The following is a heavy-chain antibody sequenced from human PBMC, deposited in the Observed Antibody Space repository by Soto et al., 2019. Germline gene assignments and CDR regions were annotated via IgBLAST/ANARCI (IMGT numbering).Heavy chain of an antibody. J-gene: IGHJ6*03. CDR3: AKDFEGSYGYYYYYMDV. CDR2: ISGSGGST. CDR1: GFTFSSYA. V-gene: IGHV3-23*01. D-gene: IGHD3-10*01. Sequence: GGSLRLSCAASGFTFSSYAMSWVRQAPGKGLEWVSAISGSGGSTYYADSVKGRFTISRDNSKNTLYLQMNSLRAEDTAVYYCAKDFEGSYGYYYYYMDVWGKGTTVTVSS.